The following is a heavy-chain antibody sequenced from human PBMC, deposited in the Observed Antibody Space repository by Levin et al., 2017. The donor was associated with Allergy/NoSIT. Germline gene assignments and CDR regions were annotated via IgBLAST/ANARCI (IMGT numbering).Heavy chain of an antibody. CDR2: ISYDGSNK. D-gene: IGHD5-24*01. J-gene: IGHJ4*02. Sequence: GGSLRLSCAASGFTFSSYAMHWVRQAPGKGLEWVAVISYDGSNKYYADSVKGRFTISRDNSKNTLYLQMNSLRAEDTAVYYCARDLVKGEMATITLPWGWGQGTLVTVSS. V-gene: IGHV3-30*04. CDR1: GFTFSSYA. CDR3: ARDLVKGEMATITLPWG.